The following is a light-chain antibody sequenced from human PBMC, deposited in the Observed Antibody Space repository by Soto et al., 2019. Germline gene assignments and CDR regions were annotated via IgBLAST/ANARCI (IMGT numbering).Light chain of an antibody. CDR2: EGS. Sequence: QSALTQPASVSGSPGQSITISCTGTNNDVGGYKLVSWYQQHPGKVPKVVIYEGSKRPSGVSNRFSGSKSGNTASLSISGLQAEDEADYYCSSYTSSTSNLYVFGTGTKLTVL. CDR3: SSYTSSTSNLYV. J-gene: IGLJ1*01. V-gene: IGLV2-14*02. CDR1: NNDVGGYKL.